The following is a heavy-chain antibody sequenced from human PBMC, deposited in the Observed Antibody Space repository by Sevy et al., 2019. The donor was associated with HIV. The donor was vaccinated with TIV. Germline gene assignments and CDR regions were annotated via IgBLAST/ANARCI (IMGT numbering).Heavy chain of an antibody. Sequence: SGPTLVKPTQTLTLTCTFSGFSLTTSGMCVTWIRQPPGKALEWLARIDWDDDKYYSTSLKTRLTISKDTSKNQVALTRPNMDPVDTATYYCARRGSSGWPADKYFASWGQGTLVTVSS. CDR2: IDWDDDK. CDR3: ARRGSSGWPADKYFAS. D-gene: IGHD6-19*01. J-gene: IGHJ4*02. V-gene: IGHV2-70*11. CDR1: GFSLTTSGMC.